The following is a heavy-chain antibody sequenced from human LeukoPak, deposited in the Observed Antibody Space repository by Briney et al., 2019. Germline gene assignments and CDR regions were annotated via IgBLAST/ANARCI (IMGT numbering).Heavy chain of an antibody. J-gene: IGHJ6*02. CDR3: ATWAFYHSLDV. CDR1: GFTLGAFA. V-gene: IGHV3-43*02. Sequence: GGSLRLSCAASGFTLGAFAMHWVRQAPGKGLEWVSLIDKGGRSTYYADSVKGRFTISRDNSKNSLYLQMNSLRTEDTALYYCATWAFYHSLDVWGQGTTVTVSS. D-gene: IGHD1-26*01. CDR2: IDKGGRST.